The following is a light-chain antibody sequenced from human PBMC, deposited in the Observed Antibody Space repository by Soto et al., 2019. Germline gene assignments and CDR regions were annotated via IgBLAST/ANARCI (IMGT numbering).Light chain of an antibody. CDR1: QSVSSN. CDR3: QQYNNWTSWT. J-gene: IGKJ1*01. V-gene: IGKV3-15*01. CDR2: GAS. Sequence: EIVMTQSPATLSVSPGERATLSCRASQSVSSNLAWYQQKPGQAPRLLIYGASTRATGIPARFSGSESGTEFTLTISSLQSEDFAVYYCQQYNNWTSWTFGQGTKVEIK.